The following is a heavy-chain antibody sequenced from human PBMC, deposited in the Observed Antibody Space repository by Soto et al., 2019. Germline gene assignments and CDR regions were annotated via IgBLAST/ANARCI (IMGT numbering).Heavy chain of an antibody. CDR1: GFSFSSYS. J-gene: IGHJ6*02. CDR3: AKDRSSTMYAMDV. V-gene: IGHV3-48*02. CDR2: ISSSSRTI. Sequence: VQLVESGGGLVQPGGSLRVSCAASGFSFSSYSMNWVRQAPGKGLEWVPYISSSSRTIYYADSVKGRFTISRDNAKNSLYLQMNSLRDEDTGVYYCAKDRSSTMYAMDVWGQGTTVTVSS. D-gene: IGHD2-2*01.